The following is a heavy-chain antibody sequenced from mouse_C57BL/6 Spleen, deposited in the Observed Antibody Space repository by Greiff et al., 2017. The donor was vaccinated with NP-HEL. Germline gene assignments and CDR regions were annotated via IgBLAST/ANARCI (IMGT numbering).Heavy chain of an antibody. CDR3: ARGDYGSSPFAY. Sequence: QVQLKESGAELVRPGASVKLSCKASGYTFTDYYINWVKQRPGQGLEWIARIYPGSGNTYYNEKFKGKATLTAEKSSSTAYMQLSSLTSEDSAVYFCARGDYGSSPFAYWGQGTLVTVSA. CDR1: GYTFTDYY. CDR2: IYPGSGNT. D-gene: IGHD1-1*01. V-gene: IGHV1-76*01. J-gene: IGHJ3*01.